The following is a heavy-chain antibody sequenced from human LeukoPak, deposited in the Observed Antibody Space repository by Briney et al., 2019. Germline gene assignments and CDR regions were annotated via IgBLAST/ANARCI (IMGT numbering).Heavy chain of an antibody. CDR1: GGSFSGYY. V-gene: IGHV4-34*01. J-gene: IGHJ4*02. CDR2: INHSGST. D-gene: IGHD5-12*01. Sequence: SETLSLTCAVYGGSFSGYYWSWIRQPPGKGLEWIGEINHSGSTNYNPSLKSRVTISVDMSKNQFSLKLSSVTAADTAVYYCAIKRAPGATYNYWGQGTLVTVSS. CDR3: AIKRAPGATYNY.